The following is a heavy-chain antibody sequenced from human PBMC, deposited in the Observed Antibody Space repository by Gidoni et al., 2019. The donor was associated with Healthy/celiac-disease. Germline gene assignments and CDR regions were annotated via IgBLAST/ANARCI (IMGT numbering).Heavy chain of an antibody. CDR3: AKDSYSSSPAY. CDR2: ISNDGSNK. Sequence: QVPLVESGGGVVQPGRSLRLSCTASGFTFSSDGMHWVRQAPGKGLEWVAVISNDGSNKYYADSVKGRFTISRDNSKNTLYLQMNSLRAEDTAVYYCAKDSYSSSPAYWGQGTLVTVSS. J-gene: IGHJ4*02. D-gene: IGHD6-6*01. V-gene: IGHV3-30*18. CDR1: GFTFSSDG.